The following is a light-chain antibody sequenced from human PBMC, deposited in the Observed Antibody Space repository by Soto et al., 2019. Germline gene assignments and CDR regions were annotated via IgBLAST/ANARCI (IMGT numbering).Light chain of an antibody. V-gene: IGKV1-9*01. J-gene: IGKJ5*01. CDR3: QQLDGYPAT. Sequence: DIQLTQSPSFLSASVGDRVSITCRASQGINTYFAWYQQKPGKAPKLLIYGASTLQSGVPSRFSGSGSGTEFTLTITSLQPEDFATYYCQQLDGYPATFGQGTRLEIK. CDR2: GAS. CDR1: QGINTY.